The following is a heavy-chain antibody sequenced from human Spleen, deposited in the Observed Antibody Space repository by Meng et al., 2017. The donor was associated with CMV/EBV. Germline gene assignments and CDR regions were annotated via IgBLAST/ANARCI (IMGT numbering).Heavy chain of an antibody. CDR1: GFTFSDYY. Sequence: GESLKISCAASGFTFSDYYMSWIRQAPGKGLEWVSYISSSGSTIYYADSVKGRFTISRDNAKNSLYLQMNSLRAEDTAVYYCARDRAGYYDFWSGEGYYFDYWGQGTLVTVSS. CDR3: ARDRAGYYDFWSGEGYYFDY. D-gene: IGHD3-3*01. J-gene: IGHJ4*02. CDR2: ISSSGSTI. V-gene: IGHV3-11*04.